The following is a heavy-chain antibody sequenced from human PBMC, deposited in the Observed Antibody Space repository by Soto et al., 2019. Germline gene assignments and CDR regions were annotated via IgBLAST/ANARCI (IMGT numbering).Heavy chain of an antibody. Sequence: QVQLVESGGGVVQPGRSLRLSCAASGFTFSSYAMHWVRQAPGKGLEWVAVISYDGSNKYYADSVKGRFTISKDDSKNTLYLQMNSLRAEDTAVDYCARDALAARPNYWGQGTLVTVSS. V-gene: IGHV3-30-3*01. CDR2: ISYDGSNK. CDR3: ARDALAARPNY. J-gene: IGHJ4*02. D-gene: IGHD6-6*01. CDR1: GFTFSSYA.